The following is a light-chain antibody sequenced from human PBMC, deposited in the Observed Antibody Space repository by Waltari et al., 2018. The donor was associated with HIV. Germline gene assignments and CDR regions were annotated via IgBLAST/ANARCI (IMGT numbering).Light chain of an antibody. Sequence: QSVLTQPPPASGTPGQRVTIPCSGSSPHLGTTYVYWYQQLPGMAPPLLTHKDDHRPSGGPDRFSGYQYGTSASLTVIGLRSEDEGDYYCAAWDGSLRAWVFGAGTKLTV. CDR1: SPHLGTTY. J-gene: IGLJ3*02. CDR2: KDD. CDR3: AAWDGSLRAWV. V-gene: IGLV1-47*01.